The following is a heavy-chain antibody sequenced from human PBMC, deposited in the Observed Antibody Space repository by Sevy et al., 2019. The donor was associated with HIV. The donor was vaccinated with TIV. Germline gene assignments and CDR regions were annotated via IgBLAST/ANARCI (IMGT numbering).Heavy chain of an antibody. CDR3: ARALSTWYYFDY. Sequence: GGSLRLSCAVSGFIFNNYAMHWVRQAPGKGLEWAAGISHDGSNKYYGDSVKGRFTIFRDNSKNTVYLQMNSLRAEDTAVYYYARALSTWYYFDYWGQGTLVTVSS. J-gene: IGHJ4*02. D-gene: IGHD6-13*01. V-gene: IGHV3-30*04. CDR1: GFIFNNYA. CDR2: ISHDGSNK.